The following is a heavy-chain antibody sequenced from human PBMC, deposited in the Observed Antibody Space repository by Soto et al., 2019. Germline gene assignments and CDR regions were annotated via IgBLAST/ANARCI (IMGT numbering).Heavy chain of an antibody. D-gene: IGHD6-6*01. CDR1: GYTFTSYG. CDR3: ARDEYSSSSNWFDP. V-gene: IGHV1-18*01. Sequence: ASVKVSCKASGYTFTSYGISWVRQAPGQGLEWMGWISAYNGNTNYAQKLQGRVTTTTDTSTSTAYMELRSLRSDDTAVYYCARDEYSSSSNWFDPWGQGTLVTVSS. J-gene: IGHJ5*02. CDR2: ISAYNGNT.